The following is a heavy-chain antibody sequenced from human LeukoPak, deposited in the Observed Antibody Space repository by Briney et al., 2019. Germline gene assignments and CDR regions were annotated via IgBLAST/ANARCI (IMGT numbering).Heavy chain of an antibody. D-gene: IGHD1-1*01. J-gene: IGHJ4*02. V-gene: IGHV3-9*01. CDR3: KSGGAAPGSFDY. Sequence: GGSLRLSCAASGFTFDDYAMHWVRQAPGKGLEWVSGISWNSGSIGYADSVKGRFTISRDNAKKSLYLQLNSLRVEDTAVYYCKSGGAAPGSFDYWGQGTLVTVSP. CDR1: GFTFDDYA. CDR2: ISWNSGSI.